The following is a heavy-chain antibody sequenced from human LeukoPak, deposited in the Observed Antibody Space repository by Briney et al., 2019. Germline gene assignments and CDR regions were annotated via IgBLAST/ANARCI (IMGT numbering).Heavy chain of an antibody. D-gene: IGHD3-22*01. Sequence: GASVKVSCKASGGTFSSYAISWVRQAPGQGLEWMGGIIPIFGTANYAQKFQGRVTTTADESTSTAYMELSSLRSEDTAVYYCARDPYYYDSSGYLWGQGTLVTVSS. CDR1: GGTFSSYA. CDR2: IIPIFGTA. J-gene: IGHJ4*02. CDR3: ARDPYYYDSSGYL. V-gene: IGHV1-69*13.